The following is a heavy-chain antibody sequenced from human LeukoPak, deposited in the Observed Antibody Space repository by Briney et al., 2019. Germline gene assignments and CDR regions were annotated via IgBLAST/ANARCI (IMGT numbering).Heavy chain of an antibody. Sequence: SVKVSCKASGGTFSSYAISWVRQAPGQGLEWMGGIIPIFGTAHYAQKFQGRVTITADKSTSTAYMELSSLRSEDTAAYYCARGTYYYDSSGYYLPTGAFDIWGQGTMVTVSS. D-gene: IGHD3-22*01. CDR3: ARGTYYYDSSGYYLPTGAFDI. V-gene: IGHV1-69*06. J-gene: IGHJ3*02. CDR2: IIPIFGTA. CDR1: GGTFSSYA.